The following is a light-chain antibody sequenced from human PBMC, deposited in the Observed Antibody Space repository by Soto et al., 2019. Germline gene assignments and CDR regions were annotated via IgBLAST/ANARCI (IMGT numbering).Light chain of an antibody. CDR3: HQFGSSPLDT. V-gene: IGKV3-20*01. Sequence: EIVLTQSPGTLSLSPGERATLSCRASQTISSSFLAWYQQKLGQAPRLLIYRASRRAPGIPDRFSGSGSWTDFTLTISRLEPEDFAVYYCHQFGSSPLDTFGPGTKVEIK. CDR2: RAS. CDR1: QTISSSF. J-gene: IGKJ3*01.